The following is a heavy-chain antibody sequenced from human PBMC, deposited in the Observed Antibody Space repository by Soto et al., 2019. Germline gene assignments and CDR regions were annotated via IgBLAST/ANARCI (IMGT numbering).Heavy chain of an antibody. Sequence: QVQLQESGPGLVKPSETLSLTCTVSGGSVSSGSYYWSWIRQPPGKGLEWIGYIYYSGSTNYNPSLKSRVTISVDTSKNQFSLKLSSVTAADTAVYYCARDSDYVLGSYRYFDYWGQGTLVTVSS. D-gene: IGHD3-16*02. CDR2: IYYSGST. CDR3: ARDSDYVLGSYRYFDY. V-gene: IGHV4-61*01. J-gene: IGHJ4*02. CDR1: GGSVSSGSYY.